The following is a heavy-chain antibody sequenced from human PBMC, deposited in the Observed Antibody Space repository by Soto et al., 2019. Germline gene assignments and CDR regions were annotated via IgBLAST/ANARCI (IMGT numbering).Heavy chain of an antibody. CDR3: ARDIVDYYDSSGYYLGY. CDR1: GFTFSSYW. Sequence: GVLRLSCAASGFTFSSYWMSWVRQAPGKGLEWVANIKQDGSEKYYVDSVKGRFTISRDNAKNSLYLQMNSLRAEDTAVYYCARDIVDYYDSSGYYLGYWGQGTLVTVSS. V-gene: IGHV3-7*03. D-gene: IGHD3-22*01. CDR2: IKQDGSEK. J-gene: IGHJ4*02.